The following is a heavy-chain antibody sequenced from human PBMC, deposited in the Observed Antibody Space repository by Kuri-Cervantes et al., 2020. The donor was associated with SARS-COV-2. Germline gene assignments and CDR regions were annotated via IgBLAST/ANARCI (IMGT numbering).Heavy chain of an antibody. CDR3: ARVFTGTTYISYYYYYMDV. CDR2: IYYSGST. CDR1: GGSISSSSYY. D-gene: IGHD1-14*01. V-gene: IGHV4-39*01. Sequence: GSLRLSCTVSGGSISSSSYYWGWIRQPPGKGLEWIGSIYYSGSTYYNPSLKSRVTISVDTSKNQFSLKLSSVTAADTAVYYCARVFTGTTYISYYYYYMDVWGKGTTVTVSS. J-gene: IGHJ6*03.